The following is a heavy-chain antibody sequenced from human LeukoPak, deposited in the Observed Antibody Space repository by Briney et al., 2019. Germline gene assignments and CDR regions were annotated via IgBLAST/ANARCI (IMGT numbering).Heavy chain of an antibody. CDR2: FDPEDGET. CDR1: GYTLTELS. D-gene: IGHD3-3*01. J-gene: IGHJ4*02. Sequence: ASVKVSCKVSGYTLTELSMHWVRQAPGKGLEWMGGFDPEDGETIYAQKFQGRVTMAEDTSTDTAYMELSSLRSEDTAVYYCATGFGVVISFDYWGQGTLVTVSS. CDR3: ATGFGVVISFDY. V-gene: IGHV1-24*01.